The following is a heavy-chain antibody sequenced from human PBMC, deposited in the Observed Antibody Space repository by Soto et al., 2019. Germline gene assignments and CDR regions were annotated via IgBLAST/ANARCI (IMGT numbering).Heavy chain of an antibody. CDR2: IYYSGST. D-gene: IGHD3-3*01. CDR1: GESSCRYY. V-gene: IGHV4-59*01. CDR3: ARRGGDDFWSGYYYPYYFDY. Sequence: SQTCRVAGESSCRYYWSWIRKPPGKGLEWIGYIYYSGSTNYNPSLKSRVTISVDTSKNQFSLKLSSVTAADTAVYYCARRGGDDFWSGYYYPYYFDYWGQGTLVTVSS. J-gene: IGHJ4*02.